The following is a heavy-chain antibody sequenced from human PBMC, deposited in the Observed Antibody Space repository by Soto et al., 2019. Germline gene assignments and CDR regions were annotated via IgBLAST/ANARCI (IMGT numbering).Heavy chain of an antibody. J-gene: IGHJ6*02. Sequence: GGSLRLSCAASGFTFSSYAMHWVRQAPGKGLEYVSAITSNGGNTDYASSVKGRFTISRDNSKNTLYLQMGSLRAEDMAVYYCARRVPFGYGMDVWGQGNTVTVS. CDR3: ARRVPFGYGMDV. V-gene: IGHV3-64*01. CDR1: GFTFSSYA. CDR2: ITSNGGNT. D-gene: IGHD3-16*01.